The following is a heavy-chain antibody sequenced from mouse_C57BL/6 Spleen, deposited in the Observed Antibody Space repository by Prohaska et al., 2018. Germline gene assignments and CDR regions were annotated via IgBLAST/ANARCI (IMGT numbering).Heavy chain of an antibody. CDR2: IYPRSGNT. J-gene: IGHJ2*01. CDR3: ARLDDGYLFDY. V-gene: IGHV1-81*01. D-gene: IGHD2-3*01. Sequence: GDIYPRSGNTYYNDKFKGKATLTADKSSSTAYMELRSLTSEDSAVYFCARLDDGYLFDYWGQGTTRTVSS.